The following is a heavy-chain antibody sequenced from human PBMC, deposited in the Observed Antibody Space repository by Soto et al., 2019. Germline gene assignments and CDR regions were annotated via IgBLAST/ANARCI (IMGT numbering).Heavy chain of an antibody. D-gene: IGHD6-6*01. J-gene: IGHJ5*02. CDR3: AREQLATRWFDP. CDR1: GDSISRGYY. Sequence: SETLSLTCAVSGDSISRGYYWAWIRQPPGKGLEWIGEINHSGSTNYNPSLKSRVTISVDTSKNQFSLKLSSVTAADTAVYYCAREQLATRWFDPWGQGTLVAVSS. V-gene: IGHV4-34*01. CDR2: INHSGST.